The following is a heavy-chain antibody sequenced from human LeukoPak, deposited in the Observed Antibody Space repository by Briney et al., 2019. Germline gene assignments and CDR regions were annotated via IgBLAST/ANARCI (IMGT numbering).Heavy chain of an antibody. V-gene: IGHV4-34*01. Sequence: SETLSLTCAVYGGSFSGYYWSWIRQPPGKGLEWIGEINHSGGTNYNPSLKGGVTISVDTSKNQFSLKLSSVTAADTAVYYCARGSYYDSSGYYYPFNYYYYYYMDVWGKGTTVTVSS. CDR1: GGSFSGYY. CDR3: ARGSYYDSSGYYYPFNYYYYYYMDV. D-gene: IGHD3-22*01. J-gene: IGHJ6*03. CDR2: INHSGGT.